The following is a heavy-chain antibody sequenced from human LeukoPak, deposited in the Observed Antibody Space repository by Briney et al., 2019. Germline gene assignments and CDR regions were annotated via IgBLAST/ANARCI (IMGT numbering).Heavy chain of an antibody. J-gene: IGHJ4*02. CDR2: IYYSGST. CDR1: GGSISSYY. Sequence: SETLSLTCTVSGGSISSYYWSWIRQPPGKGLEWIGYIYYSGSTYYNPSLKSRVTISVDTSKNQFSLKLSSVTAADTAVYYCARDNWYWGQGTLVTVSS. D-gene: IGHD1-1*01. CDR3: ARDNWY. V-gene: IGHV4-59*06.